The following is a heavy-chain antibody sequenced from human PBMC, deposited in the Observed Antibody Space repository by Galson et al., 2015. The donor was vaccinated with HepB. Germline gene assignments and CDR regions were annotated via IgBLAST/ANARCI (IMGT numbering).Heavy chain of an antibody. Sequence: SLRLSCAASGFTFSSYGMHWVRQAPGKGLEWVAFIRYGGSNKYYADSVKGRFTISRDNSKNTLYLQMNSLRAEDTAVYYCAGGITMVRGVSHNDYWGQGTLVTVSS. V-gene: IGHV3-30*02. CDR2: IRYGGSNK. D-gene: IGHD3-10*01. CDR1: GFTFSSYG. CDR3: AGGITMVRGVSHNDY. J-gene: IGHJ4*02.